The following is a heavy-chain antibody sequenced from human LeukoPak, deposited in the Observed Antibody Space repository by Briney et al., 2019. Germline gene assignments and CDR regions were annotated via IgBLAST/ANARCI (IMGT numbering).Heavy chain of an antibody. CDR3: ARVEEGYGSGRRENYYYYYMDV. V-gene: IGHV4-59*01. J-gene: IGHJ6*03. Sequence: SETLSLTCTVSGGPITSYYWTWIRQPPGKGLEFIGYIYYSGSTNYNTSLKSRVTISVDTSRNQFSLKLASVTAADTAVYYCARVEEGYGSGRRENYYYYYMDVWGKGTAVTISS. D-gene: IGHD3-10*01. CDR2: IYYSGST. CDR1: GGPITSYY.